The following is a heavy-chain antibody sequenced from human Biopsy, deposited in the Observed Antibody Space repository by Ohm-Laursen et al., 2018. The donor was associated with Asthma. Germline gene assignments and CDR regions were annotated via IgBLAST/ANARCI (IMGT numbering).Heavy chain of an antibody. D-gene: IGHD3-22*01. V-gene: IGHV3-53*01. Sequence: SLRLSCTASGFAVSRDHMFWVRQAPGKGLEWVSVIYSGGGTYYADSVQGRATIPRDYSKNTLYLQMHSLRAEDTAVYYCARGDSSNWSHYYFDYWGQGTLVTVSS. CDR1: GFAVSRDH. CDR3: ARGDSSNWSHYYFDY. J-gene: IGHJ4*02. CDR2: IYSGGGT.